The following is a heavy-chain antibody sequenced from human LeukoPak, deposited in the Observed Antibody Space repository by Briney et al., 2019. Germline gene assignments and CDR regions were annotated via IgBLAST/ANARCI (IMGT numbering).Heavy chain of an antibody. CDR2: IDPNSGNA. D-gene: IGHD2-21*01. Sequence: GASVEVSCKASGYTFRNSGINWVRQAPGQGLEWVGWIDPNSGNANYGEKVQGRVTMNTDTSTSTAYMELRSLTSDDTATYYCARVVVVATKFYAFDVWGQGSLVTVSS. CDR1: GYTFRNSG. V-gene: IGHV1-18*01. J-gene: IGHJ3*01. CDR3: ARVVVVATKFYAFDV.